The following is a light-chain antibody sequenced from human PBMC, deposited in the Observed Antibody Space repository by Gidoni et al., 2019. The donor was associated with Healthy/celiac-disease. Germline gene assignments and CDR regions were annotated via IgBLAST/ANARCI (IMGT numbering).Light chain of an antibody. CDR1: QSVLYSSNNKNY. J-gene: IGKJ1*01. V-gene: IGKV4-1*01. CDR3: QQYYSTPWT. CDR2: WAS. Sequence: DIVMTQSPDSLAVSLGERAPINCKSSQSVLYSSNNKNYLAWYQQKPGQPPKLLIYWASPRESGVPDRCSGSGSGTDFTLTISILQAEDVVVYYFQQYYSTPWTFGQGTKVEIK.